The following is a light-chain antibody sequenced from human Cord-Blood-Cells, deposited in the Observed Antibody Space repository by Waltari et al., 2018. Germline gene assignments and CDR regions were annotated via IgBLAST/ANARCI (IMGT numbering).Light chain of an antibody. V-gene: IGLV2-11*01. J-gene: IGLJ1*01. CDR2: DVS. Sequence: QSALTQPRSVSGSPGQSVTFSCTGTSSDVGGYNYFSWYQQHPGKAPKLMIYDVSKRPSGVPDRFSGSKSGNTASLTISGLQAEDEADYYCCSYAGSYTFVFGTGTKVTVL. CDR3: CSYAGSYTFV. CDR1: SSDVGGYNY.